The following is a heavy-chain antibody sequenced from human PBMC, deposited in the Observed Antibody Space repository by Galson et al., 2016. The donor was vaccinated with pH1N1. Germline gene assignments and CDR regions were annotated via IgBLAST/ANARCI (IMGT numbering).Heavy chain of an antibody. CDR3: ARGLAVAGTFNFDP. J-gene: IGHJ5*02. Sequence: TLSLTCTVSGGSISSGSYYWSWIRQPAGKGLEWIGYIYTSGSTRSNPSLKSRVTMSVDTSKNQFSLQLTSVTAAATAVSYGARGLAVAGTFNFDPWGQGTLVTVSS. V-gene: IGHV4-61*09. D-gene: IGHD6-19*01. CDR2: IYTSGST. CDR1: GGSISSGSYY.